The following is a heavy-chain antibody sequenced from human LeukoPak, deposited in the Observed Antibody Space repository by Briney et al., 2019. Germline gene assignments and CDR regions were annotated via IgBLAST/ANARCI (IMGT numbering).Heavy chain of an antibody. CDR1: GGTFSSYA. CDR3: ARDRSPSTAYDAFDI. Sequence: ASVKVSCKASGGTFSSYAISWVRQAPGQGLEWMGGIIPIFGTANYAQKFQGRVTITTDESTSTAYTELSSLRSEDTAVYYCARDRSPSTAYDAFDIWGQGTMVTVSS. V-gene: IGHV1-69*05. J-gene: IGHJ3*02. CDR2: IIPIFGTA. D-gene: IGHD4-17*01.